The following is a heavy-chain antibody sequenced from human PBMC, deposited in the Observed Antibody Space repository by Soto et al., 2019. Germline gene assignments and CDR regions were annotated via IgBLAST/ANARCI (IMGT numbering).Heavy chain of an antibody. D-gene: IGHD3-22*01. Sequence: LWESLKISCKGSGYSFTSYWISWVRQMPGKGLEWMGRIDPSDSYTNYSPSFQGHVTISADKSISTAYLKWSRLKASDTAMCYCARLWYYYDTSGPNWFDPWGQGTLVTV. J-gene: IGHJ5*02. CDR1: GYSFTSYW. CDR2: IDPSDSYT. V-gene: IGHV5-10-1*01. CDR3: ARLWYYYDTSGPNWFDP.